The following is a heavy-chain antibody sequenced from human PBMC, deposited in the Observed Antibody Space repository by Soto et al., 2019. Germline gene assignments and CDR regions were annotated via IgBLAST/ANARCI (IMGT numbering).Heavy chain of an antibody. CDR2: ISSTTNYI. Sequence: GGSLRLSCAASGFTFTRYSMNWVRQAPGKGPEWVSSISSTTNYIYYGDSMKGRFTISRDNAKNSLYLEMNSLRAEDTAVYYCARESEDLTSNFDYWGQGTLVTVSS. J-gene: IGHJ4*02. CDR1: GFTFTRYS. CDR3: ARESEDLTSNFDY. V-gene: IGHV3-21*06.